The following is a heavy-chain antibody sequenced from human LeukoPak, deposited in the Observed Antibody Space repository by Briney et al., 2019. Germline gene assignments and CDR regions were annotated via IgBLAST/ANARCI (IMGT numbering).Heavy chain of an antibody. J-gene: IGHJ3*02. D-gene: IGHD3-16*01. V-gene: IGHV4-38-2*02. CDR1: SYSISSAYY. CDR2: IFHSGST. CDR3: ARLGVWPTTPDAFDI. Sequence: SETLSLTCTVSSYSISSAYYWGWIRQPPGKGLEWIGSIFHSGSTYYNPSLKSRVTISVDTSNNQFSLKLRSVTAADTAVYYCARLGVWPTTPDAFDIWGQGTMVTVSS.